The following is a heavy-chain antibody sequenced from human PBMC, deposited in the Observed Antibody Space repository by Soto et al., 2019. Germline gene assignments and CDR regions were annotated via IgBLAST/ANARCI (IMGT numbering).Heavy chain of an antibody. D-gene: IGHD6-19*01. CDR2: ISEAGDTL. V-gene: IGHV3-11*01. CDR1: GFTFSDYY. CDR3: VREGSGWSRGY. J-gene: IGHJ4*02. Sequence: QVQLVESGGGLVKPGGSLRLSCATSGFTFSDYYMSWIRQAPGKGLEWVSYISEAGDTLYYADSVKGRITVSRDNAPKTLVLHLHSLRNEDTAVSYCVREGSGWSRGYWGQGTRVIVSS.